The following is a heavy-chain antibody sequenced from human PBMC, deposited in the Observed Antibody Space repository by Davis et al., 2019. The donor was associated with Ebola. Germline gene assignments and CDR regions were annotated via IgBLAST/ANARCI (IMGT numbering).Heavy chain of an antibody. CDR1: GFTFNNYW. CDR2: IKQDGSEK. Sequence: GESLKISCAASGFTFNNYWMNWVRQAPGKGLEWVANIKQDGSEKNSVDSVRGRFTISRDNAKNSLYLQMDSLGAEDTATYYCARDILGLYGMDVWGQGTTVTVSS. J-gene: IGHJ6*02. V-gene: IGHV3-7*03. CDR3: ARDILGLYGMDV.